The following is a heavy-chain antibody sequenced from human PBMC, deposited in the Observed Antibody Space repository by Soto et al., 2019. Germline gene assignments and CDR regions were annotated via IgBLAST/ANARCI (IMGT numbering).Heavy chain of an antibody. Sequence: QVQLVESGGGVVQPGGSLRLSCAASGFTFTDYGMHWVRQAPGKGLEWVAGIWSDGSNTYYADSVKGRLTISRDNSQDTLYVQMNSLVGEDTAIYYCAREYSHSWNNGMDVWGQGTTVTVSS. CDR1: GFTFTDYG. J-gene: IGHJ6*02. CDR3: AREYSHSWNNGMDV. CDR2: IWSDGSNT. D-gene: IGHD1-1*01. V-gene: IGHV3-33*01.